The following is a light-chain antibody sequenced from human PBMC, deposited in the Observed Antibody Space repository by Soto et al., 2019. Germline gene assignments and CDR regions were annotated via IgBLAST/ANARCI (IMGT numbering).Light chain of an antibody. CDR3: SSYTSSSAPHVV. CDR1: SSDVGGYYY. V-gene: IGLV2-14*01. J-gene: IGLJ2*01. Sequence: QAVLTQPASVSGSPGQSITISCTGTSSDVGGYYYVSWYQHHPGKAPKLMIYEVTNRPSGVSYRFSGSKSGNTASLIISGLQAEDEADYYCSSYTSSSAPHVVFGGGTQLTVL. CDR2: EVT.